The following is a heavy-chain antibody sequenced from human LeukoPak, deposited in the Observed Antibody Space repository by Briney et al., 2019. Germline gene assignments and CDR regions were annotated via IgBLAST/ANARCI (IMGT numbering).Heavy chain of an antibody. CDR3: AKESEKTYYDFWSGYYAFDY. CDR2: ISGSGGST. V-gene: IGHV3-23*01. J-gene: IGHJ4*02. D-gene: IGHD3-3*01. CDR1: GFTFSSYA. Sequence: PGGSLRLSCAASGFTFSSYAMSLVRQAPGKGLEWVSAISGSGGSTYYADSVKGRFTISRDNSKNTLYLQMNSLRAEDTAVYYCAKESEKTYYDFWSGYYAFDYWGQGTLVTVSS.